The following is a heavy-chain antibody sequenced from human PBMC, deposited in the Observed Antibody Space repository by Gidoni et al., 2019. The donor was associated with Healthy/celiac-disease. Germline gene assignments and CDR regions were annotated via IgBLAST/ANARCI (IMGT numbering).Heavy chain of an antibody. CDR1: GGPFSSYA. Sequence: QVQLVQSVAEVKKPGSSVKVSCKASGGPFSSYAISWVRQAPGQGLEWMGGIIPIFGTANYAQKFQGRVTITADKSTSTAYMELSSLRSEDTAVYYCARAGNDYVWGSYRYSYWGQGTLVTVSS. CDR2: IIPIFGTA. D-gene: IGHD3-16*02. V-gene: IGHV1-69*06. J-gene: IGHJ4*02. CDR3: ARAGNDYVWGSYRYSY.